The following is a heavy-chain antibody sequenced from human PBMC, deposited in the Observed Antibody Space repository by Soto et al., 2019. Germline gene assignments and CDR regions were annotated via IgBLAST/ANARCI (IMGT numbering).Heavy chain of an antibody. Sequence: ASVKVSCKASGYTFTSYAMHWVRQAPGQRLEWMGWINAGNGNTKYSQKFQGRVTITRDTSASTAYMELSSLRSEDTAVYYCARDTKYSSGWYSPGDANDYWGQGTLVTVSS. CDR1: GYTFTSYA. J-gene: IGHJ4*02. D-gene: IGHD6-19*01. CDR3: ARDTKYSSGWYSPGDANDY. V-gene: IGHV1-3*01. CDR2: INAGNGNT.